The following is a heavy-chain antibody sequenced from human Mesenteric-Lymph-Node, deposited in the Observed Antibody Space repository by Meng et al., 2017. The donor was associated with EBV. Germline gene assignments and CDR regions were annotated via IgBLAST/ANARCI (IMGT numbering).Heavy chain of an antibody. CDR3: VRGLGGSGNYYFDY. V-gene: IGHV4-4*02. J-gene: IGHJ4*02. CDR1: GASITTGNW. Sequence: QVQLRESGHGLVKPSATLSPTCAVSGASITTGNWWSWVRQTPGKGLEWIGAVFHSGSTNYNPSLKSRVTISVDKSKNQFSLEVTSVTAADAAVYYCVRGLGGSGNYYFDYWGQGTLVTVSS. D-gene: IGHD3-10*01. CDR2: VFHSGST.